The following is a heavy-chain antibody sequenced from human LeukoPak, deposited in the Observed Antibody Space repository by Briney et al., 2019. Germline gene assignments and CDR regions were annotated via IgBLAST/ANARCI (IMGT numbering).Heavy chain of an antibody. J-gene: IGHJ3*02. Sequence: GASVKLFCKACGYTFHSYGISWVRQASGQGLEWMGWISAYNGNTIYAQKLQGRVTMTPDTSPSTAYMELRSLRADDTALYYCARESPRWFGTEFDAFDIRDQWSMVTVS. CDR1: GYTFHSYG. V-gene: IGHV1-18*01. CDR3: ARESPRWFGTEFDAFDI. D-gene: IGHD3-10*01. CDR2: ISAYNGNT.